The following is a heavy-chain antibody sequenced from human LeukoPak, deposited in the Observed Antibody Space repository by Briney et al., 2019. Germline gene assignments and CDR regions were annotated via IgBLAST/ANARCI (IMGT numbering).Heavy chain of an antibody. D-gene: IGHD3-10*01. V-gene: IGHV7-4-1*02. CDR2: INTNTGNP. Sequence: EASVKVSCKASGYTFTSYYMHWVRQAPGQGLEWMGWINTNTGNPTYAQGFTGRFVFSLDTSVSTAYLQISSLKAEDTAVYYCARDRVLWFGELLSYYYYMDVWGKGTTVTVSS. CDR1: GYTFTSYY. J-gene: IGHJ6*03. CDR3: ARDRVLWFGELLSYYYYMDV.